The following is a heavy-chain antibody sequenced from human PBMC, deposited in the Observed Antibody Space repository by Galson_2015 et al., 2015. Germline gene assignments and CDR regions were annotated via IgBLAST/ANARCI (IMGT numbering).Heavy chain of an antibody. D-gene: IGHD3-3*01. CDR3: ARDPRLRFLEWPSDYYYGMDV. Sequence: SVKVSCKASGYTFTSYGISWVRQAPGQGLEWMGWISAYNGNTNYAQKLQGRVTMTTDTSTSTAYMELRSLRSDDTAVYYCARDPRLRFLEWPSDYYYGMDVWGQGTTVTVSS. J-gene: IGHJ6*02. CDR1: GYTFTSYG. V-gene: IGHV1-18*01. CDR2: ISAYNGNT.